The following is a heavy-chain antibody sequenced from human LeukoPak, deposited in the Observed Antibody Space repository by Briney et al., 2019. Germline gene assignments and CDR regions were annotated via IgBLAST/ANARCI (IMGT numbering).Heavy chain of an antibody. Sequence: ASVKVSCKASGYTFTGYYMHWVRQAPGQGLEWMGWINPNSGGTNYAQKFQGRVTMTRDTSISTAYMELSRLRSDDTAVYYCARGPSITYSGSYRNWFDPWGQGTLVTVSS. V-gene: IGHV1-2*02. CDR2: INPNSGGT. D-gene: IGHD1-26*01. CDR1: GYTFTGYY. J-gene: IGHJ5*02. CDR3: ARGPSITYSGSYRNWFDP.